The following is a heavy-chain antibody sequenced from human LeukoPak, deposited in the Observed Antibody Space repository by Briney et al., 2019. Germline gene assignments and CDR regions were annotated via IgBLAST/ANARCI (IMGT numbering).Heavy chain of an antibody. Sequence: GGSLRLSCAASGFTVSSNYMSWVRQAPGKGLEWVSVIYSGGSTYYADSVKGRFTISRDNSKNTLYLQMNSLRAEDTAVYYCAIEVEMAPQGAFDIWGQGTMVTVSS. CDR1: GFTVSSNY. D-gene: IGHD5-24*01. CDR3: AIEVEMAPQGAFDI. V-gene: IGHV3-53*01. CDR2: IYSGGST. J-gene: IGHJ3*02.